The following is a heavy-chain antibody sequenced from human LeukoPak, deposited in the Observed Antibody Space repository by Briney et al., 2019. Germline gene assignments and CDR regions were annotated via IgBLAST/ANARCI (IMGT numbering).Heavy chain of an antibody. J-gene: IGHJ4*02. CDR3: ASSWPFDY. CDR1: GFTFSTYV. Sequence: PGGSLRLSCAASGFTFSTYVMNWFRQAPGKGLEWVSTISVGAEYIFYADSVKGRFTISRDDSNNALYLQMHSLRAEDTALYYCASSWPFDYWGQGTLVTVSS. CDR2: ISVGAEYI. D-gene: IGHD6-13*01. V-gene: IGHV3-23*01.